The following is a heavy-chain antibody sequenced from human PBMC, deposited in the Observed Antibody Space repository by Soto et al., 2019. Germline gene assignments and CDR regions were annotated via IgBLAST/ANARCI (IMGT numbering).Heavy chain of an antibody. V-gene: IGHV4-39*01. CDR1: GGSISSSSYY. D-gene: IGHD4-17*01. J-gene: IGHJ4*02. CDR2: IYYSGST. Sequence: SETLSLTCTVSGGSISSSSYYWGWIRQPPGKGLEWIGSIYYSGSTYYNPSLKSRVTISVDTSKNQFSLKLSSVTAADTAVYYCAGSDYGDYQFAYWGQGTLVTVSS. CDR3: AGSDYGDYQFAY.